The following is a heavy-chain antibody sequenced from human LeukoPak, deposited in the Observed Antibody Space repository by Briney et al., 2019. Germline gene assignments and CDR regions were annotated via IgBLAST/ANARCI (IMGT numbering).Heavy chain of an antibody. V-gene: IGHV4-59*08. CDR3: ARLPLGNWFDP. CDR2: IYYSGST. Sequence: SETLSLTCTVSGGSISSYYWSWIRQPPGKGLEWIGYIYYSGSTNYNPSLKSRVTISVDTSKNQFSLKLSSVTAADTAVYYCARLPLGNWFDPWGQGTLVTVSS. CDR1: GGSISSYY. J-gene: IGHJ5*02.